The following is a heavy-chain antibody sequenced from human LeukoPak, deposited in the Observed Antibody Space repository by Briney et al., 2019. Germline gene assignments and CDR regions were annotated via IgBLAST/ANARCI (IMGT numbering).Heavy chain of an antibody. V-gene: IGHV1-8*01. CDR1: GYTFTSYD. D-gene: IGHD3-10*01. J-gene: IGHJ3*02. CDR3: ARFGPRYDDAFDI. CDR2: MNPNSGNT. Sequence: ASVEVSCKASGYTFTSYDINWVRQATGQGLEWMGWMNPNSGNTGYAQKFQGRVTMTRNTSISTAYMELSSLRSEDTAVYYCARFGPRYDDAFDIWGQGTMVTVSS.